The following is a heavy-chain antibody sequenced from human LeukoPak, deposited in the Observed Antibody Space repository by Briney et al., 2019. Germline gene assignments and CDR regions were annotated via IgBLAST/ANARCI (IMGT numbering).Heavy chain of an antibody. CDR3: AKVGRAAGTFCDY. Sequence: PGGSLRLSCAASGFTFSSYAMSWVRQPPGKGRDGVSAISGSGGSTYYADSVKGRFTISRDNSKNTLYLQMNSLRAEDTAVYYCAKVGRAAGTFCDYWGQGTLVTVSS. CDR2: ISGSGGST. CDR1: GFTFSSYA. D-gene: IGHD6-13*01. V-gene: IGHV3-23*01. J-gene: IGHJ4*02.